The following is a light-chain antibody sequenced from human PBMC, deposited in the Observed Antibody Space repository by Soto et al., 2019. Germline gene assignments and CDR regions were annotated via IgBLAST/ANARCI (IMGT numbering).Light chain of an antibody. CDR2: DVN. Sequence: QSVLTQPASVSGSPGQSITISCPGTSSDVSAYNYVSWYQQHPGKAPKLMIYDVNNRPSGVSNRFYGYKSGNTASVSIYGIQGEEEADYYCSSYTSRSTXVFVTETKVTV. CDR1: SSDVSAYNY. CDR3: SSYTSRSTXV. J-gene: IGLJ1*01. V-gene: IGLV2-14*01.